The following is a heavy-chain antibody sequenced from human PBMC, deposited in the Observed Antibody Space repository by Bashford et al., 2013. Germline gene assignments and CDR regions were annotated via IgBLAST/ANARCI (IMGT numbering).Heavy chain of an antibody. CDR3: AKGASGSGSLSLVR. CDR1: GFTFSDYY. Sequence: GGSLRLSCEASGFTFSDYYLTWIRQAPGKGLEWLSYISSSSYYTNYADSVKGRFTISRDNSKNTLYLQMNSLRAEDTAVYYCAKGASGSGSLSLVRGGQG. J-gene: IGHJ1*01. CDR2: ISSSSYYT. D-gene: IGHD3-10*01. V-gene: IGHV3-11*05.